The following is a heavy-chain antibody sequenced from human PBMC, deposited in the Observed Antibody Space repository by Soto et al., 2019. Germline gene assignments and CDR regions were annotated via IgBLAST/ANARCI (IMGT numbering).Heavy chain of an antibody. CDR3: ARIKGSSVTTIDY. Sequence: EVQLVESGGGLVQPGESLRLSCAASGFTFSSYWMHWVRQAPGKGLVWVSRNNSDGSSTRYADSVKGRLTISRDNAKNTLYLQMNSLRAEDTAVYCCARIKGSSVTTIDYWGQGTLVTVSS. J-gene: IGHJ4*02. CDR2: NNSDGSST. CDR1: GFTFSSYW. V-gene: IGHV3-74*01. D-gene: IGHD4-17*01.